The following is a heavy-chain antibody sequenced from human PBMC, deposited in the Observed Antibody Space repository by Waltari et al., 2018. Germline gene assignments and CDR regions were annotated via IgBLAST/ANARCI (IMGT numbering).Heavy chain of an antibody. J-gene: IGHJ4*02. CDR1: GFTFSSYG. V-gene: IGHV3-30*03. CDR3: ARSTTVTHYYFDY. D-gene: IGHD4-17*01. Sequence: QVQLVESGGGVVQPGRSLRLSCAASGFTFSSYGMHWARKAPGKGLEWVAVISYDGSNKYYADSVKGRFTISRDNSKNTLYLQMNSLRAEDTAVYYCARSTTVTHYYFDYWGQGTLVTVSS. CDR2: ISYDGSNK.